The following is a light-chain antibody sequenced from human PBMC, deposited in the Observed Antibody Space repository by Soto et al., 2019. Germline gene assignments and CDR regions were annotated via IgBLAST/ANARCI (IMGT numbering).Light chain of an antibody. CDR3: SSYTTSSTYV. CDR2: DVI. J-gene: IGLJ1*01. Sequence: QSVLTQPPSVSGSPGQSVTLSCTGTSSDFGIYNGVSWYQQPPGTAPKLMIYDVINRPSGVPDRFSGSKSGNTASLTISGLQAEDEADYYCSSYTTSSTYVFGTGTKVTVL. V-gene: IGLV2-18*02. CDR1: SSDFGIYNG.